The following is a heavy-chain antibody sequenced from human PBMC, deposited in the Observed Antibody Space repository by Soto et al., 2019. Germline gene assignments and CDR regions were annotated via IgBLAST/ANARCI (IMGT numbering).Heavy chain of an antibody. V-gene: IGHV3-30*03. CDR1: GSTFSNYD. CDR2: ISFDGSKT. Sequence: QVQLVQSGGGVVQPGRSLSLSCEASGSTFSNYDMDWVRQAPGKGLEWVAIISFDGSKTYYADSVKGRFTVSRDNSKNTLFLQMNSLRPDDTATYYCASGRYDASGYFDYWGQGTLVTVSS. CDR3: ASGRYDASGYFDY. J-gene: IGHJ4*02. D-gene: IGHD3-22*01.